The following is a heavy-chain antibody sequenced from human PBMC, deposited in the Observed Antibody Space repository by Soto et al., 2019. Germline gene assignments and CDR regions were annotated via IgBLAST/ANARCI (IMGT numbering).Heavy chain of an antibody. J-gene: IGHJ4*02. V-gene: IGHV3-30-3*01. CDR3: ARDPDYDFWGHFDY. CDR2: ISYDGSNK. D-gene: IGHD3-3*01. CDR1: GFTFSSYA. Sequence: QVQLVESGGGVVQPGRSLRLSCAASGFTFSSYAMHWVRQAPGKGLEWVAVISYDGSNKYYADSVKGRFTISRDNSKNTLYPQMNSLRAEETAVYYCARDPDYDFWGHFDYWGQGTLVTVAS.